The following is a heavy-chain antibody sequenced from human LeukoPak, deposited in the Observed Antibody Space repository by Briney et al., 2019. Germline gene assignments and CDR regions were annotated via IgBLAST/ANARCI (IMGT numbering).Heavy chain of an antibody. D-gene: IGHD4-17*01. V-gene: IGHV3-21*01. CDR3: ARDAFLPMDTVTTIAFDI. J-gene: IGHJ3*02. CDR1: GFTFSSYA. Sequence: PGGSLRLSCAASGFTFSSYAMSWVRQAPGKGLEWVSSISSSSSYIYYADSVKGRFTISRDNAKNSLYLQMNSLRAEDTAVYYCARDAFLPMDTVTTIAFDIWGQGTMVTVSS. CDR2: ISSSSSYI.